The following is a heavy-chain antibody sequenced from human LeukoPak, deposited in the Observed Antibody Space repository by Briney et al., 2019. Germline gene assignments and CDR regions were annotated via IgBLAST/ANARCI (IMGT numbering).Heavy chain of an antibody. J-gene: IGHJ4*02. CDR1: GFTFSSYE. CDR2: IKQDGSEK. V-gene: IGHV3-7*02. Sequence: QPGGSLRLSCAASGFTFSSYEMNWVRQAPGKGLEWVANIKQDGSEKYYVDSVRGRFTISRDNAKNSLYLQMNSLRAEDTAVYYCASGLLVETSMITGLFHYWGQGTLVTVSS. CDR3: ASGLLVETSMITGLFHY. D-gene: IGHD5-18*01.